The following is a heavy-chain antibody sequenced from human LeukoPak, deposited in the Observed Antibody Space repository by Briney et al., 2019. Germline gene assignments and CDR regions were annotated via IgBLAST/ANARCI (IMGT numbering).Heavy chain of an antibody. CDR3: ARGRVAGYFFDY. J-gene: IGHJ4*02. D-gene: IGHD6-19*01. V-gene: IGHV4-34*01. Sequence: PSETLSLTCAVYGESFSGYYFTWIRQPPGRGLEWIGEIHHSGATSCKPSLKSRVTISLDASKNQISLRLRSVTAADTAVYYCARGRVAGYFFDYWGQGTLVTVSS. CDR1: GESFSGYY. CDR2: IHHSGAT.